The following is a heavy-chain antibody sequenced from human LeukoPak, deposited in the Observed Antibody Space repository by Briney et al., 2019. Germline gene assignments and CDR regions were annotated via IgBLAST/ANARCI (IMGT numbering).Heavy chain of an antibody. V-gene: IGHV3-30*18. Sequence: PGGSLRLSCAASGFTFSNYGMHWVRQAPGKGLEWVAAISYDGSTKYYADSVKGRFTSSRDNSKNTLYPQMNSLRPEDTAVYYCAKDSSVWVVGAISFFDYWGQGTLVTVSS. CDR2: ISYDGSTK. J-gene: IGHJ4*02. D-gene: IGHD1-26*01. CDR3: AKDSSVWVVGAISFFDY. CDR1: GFTFSNYG.